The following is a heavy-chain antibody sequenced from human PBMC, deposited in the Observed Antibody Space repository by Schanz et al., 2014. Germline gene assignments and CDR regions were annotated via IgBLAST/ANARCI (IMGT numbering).Heavy chain of an antibody. CDR1: GGTFSSYT. V-gene: IGHV1-69*02. Sequence: QVQLVQSGAEVKKPGSSVKVSCTASGGTFSSYTISWVRQAPGQGLEWMGRIIPILGIANYAQKFQGRVTITADKSTFTAYMDVSSLRSEDTAVYYCASSGAGYSSSWDFDYWGQGTLVAVSS. J-gene: IGHJ4*02. D-gene: IGHD6-13*01. CDR2: IIPILGIA. CDR3: ASSGAGYSSSWDFDY.